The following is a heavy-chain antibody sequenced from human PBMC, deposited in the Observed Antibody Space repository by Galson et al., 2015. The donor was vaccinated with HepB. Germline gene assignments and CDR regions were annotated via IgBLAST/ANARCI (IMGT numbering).Heavy chain of an antibody. J-gene: IGHJ5*02. D-gene: IGHD3-22*01. CDR1: GFTFSSYW. V-gene: IGHV3-7*01. CDR2: IKQDGSEK. Sequence: SLRLSCAASGFTFSSYWMSWVRQAPGKGLEWVANIKQDGSEKYYVDSVKGRFTISRDNAKNSLYLQMNSLRAEDTAVYYCARDSSGYYPNWFDPWGQGTLVTVSS. CDR3: ARDSSGYYPNWFDP.